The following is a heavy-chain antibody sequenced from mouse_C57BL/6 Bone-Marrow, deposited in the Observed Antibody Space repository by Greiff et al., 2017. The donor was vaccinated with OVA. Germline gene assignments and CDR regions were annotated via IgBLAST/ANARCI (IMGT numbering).Heavy chain of an antibody. D-gene: IGHD2-9*01. Sequence: QVQLQQPGAELVKPGASVKLSCKASGYTFTSYWMQWVKQRPGQGLEWIGEIDPSDSYTNYNQKFKGKATLTVDTSSSTAYMQLSSLTSEDSAVYYCARPTMVNFDYWGQGTTLTVSS. CDR2: IDPSDSYT. V-gene: IGHV1-50*01. J-gene: IGHJ2*01. CDR1: GYTFTSYW. CDR3: ARPTMVNFDY.